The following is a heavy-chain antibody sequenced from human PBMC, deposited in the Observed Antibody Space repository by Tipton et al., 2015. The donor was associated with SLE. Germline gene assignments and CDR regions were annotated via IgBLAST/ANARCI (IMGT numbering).Heavy chain of an antibody. J-gene: IGHJ3*02. CDR3: ARWPLSYNDSGSYYDNAFHI. CDR2: ISSSGSNI. Sequence: SLRLSCAASGITFSSYEMNWVRQAPGKGLGWVSYISSSGSNIFYADSVKGLFTISRDNAKNSLYLQMNSLRAEDTAVYYCARWPLSYNDSGSYYDNAFHIWGQGTVVTVSS. D-gene: IGHD3-10*01. V-gene: IGHV3-48*03. CDR1: GITFSSYE.